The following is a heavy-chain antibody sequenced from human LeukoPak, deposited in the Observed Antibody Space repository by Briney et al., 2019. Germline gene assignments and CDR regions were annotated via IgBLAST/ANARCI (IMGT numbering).Heavy chain of an antibody. D-gene: IGHD6-6*01. CDR3: ARDVSSTTGGFDY. J-gene: IGHJ4*02. Sequence: SSQTLSLTCTVSVGSISSYYCGWIRQPPGKGLEWSVYIYYSGNTNYNPSLKSRVTISVDTSKNQFSLKLSSVTAADTAVYYCARDVSSTTGGFDYWGQGTLVTVSS. V-gene: IGHV4-59*01. CDR2: IYYSGNT. CDR1: VGSISSYY.